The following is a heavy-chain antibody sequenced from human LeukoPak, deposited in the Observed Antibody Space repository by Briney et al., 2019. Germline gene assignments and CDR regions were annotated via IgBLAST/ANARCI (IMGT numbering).Heavy chain of an antibody. Sequence: PSETLSLTCTVSGGSISRYYWSWIRQPPGRGPEWIGYVYSSGTTNYNPSLKSRVTMSIDTSKNQFSLNLSSVTAADTARYFCAGDSYGSGAYYGMDVWGQGTTVTVSS. CDR2: VYSSGTT. V-gene: IGHV4-59*01. CDR1: GGSISRYY. J-gene: IGHJ6*02. D-gene: IGHD3-10*01. CDR3: AGDSYGSGAYYGMDV.